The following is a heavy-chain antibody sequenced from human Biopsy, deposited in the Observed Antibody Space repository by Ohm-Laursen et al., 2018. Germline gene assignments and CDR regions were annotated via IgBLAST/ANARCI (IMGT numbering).Heavy chain of an antibody. CDR1: GYTFTAYG. V-gene: IGHV1-18*04. D-gene: IGHD3-3*01. J-gene: IGHJ3*02. CDR2: ISTYNDDT. CDR3: ARDPGYDFWSGSDPFDI. Sequence: ASVKVSCKTSGYTFTAYGISWVRQAPGQGLEWMGWISTYNDDTNIAQKFQGRVSMTTDTSTGTAHMELRSLRSGDTAIYFCARDPGYDFWSGSDPFDIWGQGTLVTVS.